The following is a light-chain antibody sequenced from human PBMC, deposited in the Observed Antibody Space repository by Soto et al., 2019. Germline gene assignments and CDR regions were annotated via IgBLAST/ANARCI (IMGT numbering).Light chain of an antibody. J-gene: IGLJ2*01. V-gene: IGLV2-14*01. Sequence: QSALTQPASVSGSPGQPITISCTGTSSDVGANKYVSWYQHHPGKAPKLLIYEVSNRPSGVSSRCSGSKSGNTASLTISGLQAEDEADYYCSSYINSITFVVFGGGTKLTVL. CDR2: EVS. CDR3: SSYINSITFVV. CDR1: SSDVGANKY.